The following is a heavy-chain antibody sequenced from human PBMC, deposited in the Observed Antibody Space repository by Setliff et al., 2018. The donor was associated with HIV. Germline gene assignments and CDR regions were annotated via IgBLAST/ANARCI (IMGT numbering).Heavy chain of an antibody. V-gene: IGHV3-33*06. CDR3: AKELAASGLGYFDS. D-gene: IGHD3-22*01. Sequence: PGGSLRLSCEASGFTFSVYGMHWVRQAPGKGLEWVAVVWYDGGKKYYADSVKGRFTISRDDSKNTVYLQMNSLRAEDTAEYYCAKELAASGLGYFDSWGRGILVTVSS. CDR1: GFTFSVYG. J-gene: IGHJ4*02. CDR2: VWYDGGKK.